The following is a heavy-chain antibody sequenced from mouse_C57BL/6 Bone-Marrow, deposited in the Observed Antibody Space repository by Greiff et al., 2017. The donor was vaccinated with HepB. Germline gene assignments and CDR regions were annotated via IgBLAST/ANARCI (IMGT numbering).Heavy chain of an antibody. Sequence: QVQLKESGAELARPGASVKLSCKASGYTFTSYGISWVKQRTGQGLEWIGEIYPRSGNTYYNEKFKGKATLTADTSSSTAYMELRSLTSEDSAVYFCARPTVVVGYYAMDYWGRGNSVTVSA. J-gene: IGHJ4*01. CDR1: GYTFTSYG. D-gene: IGHD1-1*01. CDR2: IYPRSGNT. V-gene: IGHV1-81*01. CDR3: ARPTVVVGYYAMDY.